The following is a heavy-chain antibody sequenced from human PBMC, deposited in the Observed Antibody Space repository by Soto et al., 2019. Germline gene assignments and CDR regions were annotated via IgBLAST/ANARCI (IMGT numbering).Heavy chain of an antibody. J-gene: IGHJ5*02. V-gene: IGHV3-30*18. CDR2: ILYDGSNK. D-gene: IGHD2-8*01. CDR1: GFTFSSYG. Sequence: GGSLRLSCAASGFTFSSYGMHWVRQAPGKGLEWVAVILYDGSNKYYADSVKGRFTISRDNYKNTLYLQMNSLRAEDTDVDYCAKGLMVYAINWVDPWGQGTLVTVSS. CDR3: AKGLMVYAINWVDP.